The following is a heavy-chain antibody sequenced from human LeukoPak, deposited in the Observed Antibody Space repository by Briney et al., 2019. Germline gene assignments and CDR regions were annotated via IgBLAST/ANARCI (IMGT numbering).Heavy chain of an antibody. V-gene: IGHV1-2*02. Sequence: GASVKVSCKASGYTFTVYYMHWVRQAPGQGLEWMGWINPNSGGTNYAQKFQGRVTMTRDTSISTAYMELSRLRSDDTAVYYCARDLEGVYGYCGGDCYPSAGAFDIWGQGTMVTVSS. J-gene: IGHJ3*02. CDR2: INPNSGGT. D-gene: IGHD2-21*02. CDR1: GYTFTVYY. CDR3: ARDLEGVYGYCGGDCYPSAGAFDI.